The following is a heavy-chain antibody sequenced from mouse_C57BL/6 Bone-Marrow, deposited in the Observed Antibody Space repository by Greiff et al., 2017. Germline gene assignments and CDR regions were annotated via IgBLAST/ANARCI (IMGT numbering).Heavy chain of an antibody. J-gene: IGHJ1*03. V-gene: IGHV5-6*01. CDR1: GFTFSSYG. D-gene: IGHD1-1*01. Sequence: EVKLMESGGDLVKPGGSLKLSCAASGFTFSSYGMSWVRQTPDKRLEWVATISSGGSYTYYPDSVKGRFTISRDNAKNTLYLQMSSLKSEDTARYYCARHRYGSSSWYFDVWGTGTTVTVSS. CDR3: ARHRYGSSSWYFDV. CDR2: ISSGGSYT.